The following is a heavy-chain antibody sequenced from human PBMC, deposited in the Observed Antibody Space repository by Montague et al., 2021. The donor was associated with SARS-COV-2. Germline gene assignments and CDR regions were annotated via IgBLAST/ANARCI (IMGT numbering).Heavy chain of an antibody. CDR2: ISYSGRT. J-gene: IGHJ6*03. Sequence: SETLSLTCTVSGGSVSSSPYYWGWIRQPPGRGLEWVGSISYSGRTYFSPSPKSRLTISVDSSENQFSLRLSSVTAADTAVYYCASSYYYGSGTYVYNYYMEVWGKGTTVTVSS. CDR1: GGSVSSSPYY. D-gene: IGHD3-10*01. CDR3: ASSYYYGSGTYVYNYYMEV. V-gene: IGHV4-39*01.